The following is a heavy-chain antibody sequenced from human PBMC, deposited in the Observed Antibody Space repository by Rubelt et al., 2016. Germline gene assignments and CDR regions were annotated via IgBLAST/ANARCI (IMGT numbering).Heavy chain of an antibody. CDR3: ARDNYDFWSSQQYYYYGMDV. CDR2: GST. D-gene: IGHD3-3*01. J-gene: IGHJ6*02. Sequence: GSTNYNPSLKSRVTISVDTSKNQFSLKLSSVTAADTAVYYCARDNYDFWSSQQYYYYGMDVWGQGTTVTVSS. V-gene: IGHV4-59*01.